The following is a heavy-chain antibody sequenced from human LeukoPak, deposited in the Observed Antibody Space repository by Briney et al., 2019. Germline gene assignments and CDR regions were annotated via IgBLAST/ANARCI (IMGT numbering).Heavy chain of an antibody. CDR1: GGSISSHY. CDR2: IYYSGIT. J-gene: IGHJ5*02. V-gene: IGHV4-59*11. D-gene: IGHD1-26*01. Sequence: SETLSLTCTVSGGSISSHYWSWIRQPPGKGLEWIGNIYYSGITNYNPSLKSRVTISIDPSKNQFSLKLSSVTAADTAIYYCVKDNGRWFDPWGQGTLVIVSS. CDR3: VKDNGRWFDP.